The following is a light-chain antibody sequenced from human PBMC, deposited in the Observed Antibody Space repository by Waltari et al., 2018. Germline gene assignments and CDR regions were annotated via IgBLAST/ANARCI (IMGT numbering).Light chain of an antibody. CDR3: QQYNGYSGT. J-gene: IGKJ1*01. Sequence: DIHMNQSPSTPSASVGDRVTISCRASQTIMGWVAWYQQKPWKAPKVLIYTASILESGVQSRLSGRASGTEFTFTTSSLQPDDFATPYCQQYNGYSGTFGQGTKLEIQ. V-gene: IGKV1-5*03. CDR1: QTIMGW. CDR2: TAS.